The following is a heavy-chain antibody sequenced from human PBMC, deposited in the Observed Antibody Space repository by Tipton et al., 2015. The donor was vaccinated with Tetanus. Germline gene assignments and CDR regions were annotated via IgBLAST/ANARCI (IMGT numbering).Heavy chain of an antibody. Sequence: LRLSCAVYGGSFSNYYLTWIRQPPGQGLEWIGEIHPSGITNYNPSLINRVTISVDTSKNQFSLRLTSVTAADTAVYFCARGLDPYKSGNFCGQGTLVTVSS. CDR3: ARGLDPYKSGNF. D-gene: IGHD3-10*01. CDR2: IHPSGIT. J-gene: IGHJ4*02. CDR1: GGSFSNYY. V-gene: IGHV4-34*01.